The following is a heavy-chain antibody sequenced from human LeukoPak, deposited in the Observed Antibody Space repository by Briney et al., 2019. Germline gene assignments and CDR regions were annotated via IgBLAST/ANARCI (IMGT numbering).Heavy chain of an antibody. J-gene: IGHJ6*02. Sequence: GGSLRLSCAASGFTFSSYSMNWVRQAPGKGLEWVSYISSSSSTIYYADSVKGRFTISRDNAKNSLYLQMNSLRAEDTAVYYCSSGTALGGYGMDVWGQGTTVTVSS. CDR3: SSGTALGGYGMDV. CDR2: ISSSSSTI. D-gene: IGHD1-1*01. CDR1: GFTFSSYS. V-gene: IGHV3-48*04.